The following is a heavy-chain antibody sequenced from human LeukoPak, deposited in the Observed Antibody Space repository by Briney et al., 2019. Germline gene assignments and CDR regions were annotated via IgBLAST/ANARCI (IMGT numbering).Heavy chain of an antibody. D-gene: IGHD5-12*01. CDR2: FDPEDGET. J-gene: IGHJ4*02. CDR3: ATDLMGGGYSGYDLIDY. CDR1: GYTLTELS. Sequence: ASVKVSCKVSGYTLTELSMHWVRQAPGKGLEWMGGFDPEDGETIYAQKFQGRVTMTEDTSTDTAYMELSSLRSGDTAVYYCATDLMGGGYSGYDLIDYWGQGTLVTVSS. V-gene: IGHV1-24*01.